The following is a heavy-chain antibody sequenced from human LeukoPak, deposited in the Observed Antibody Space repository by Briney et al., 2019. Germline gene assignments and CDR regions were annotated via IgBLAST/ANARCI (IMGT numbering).Heavy chain of an antibody. V-gene: IGHV1-2*02. CDR1: GYTFTGYY. CDR2: INPNSGDT. D-gene: IGHD1-7*01. Sequence: ASVKVSCKASGYTFTGYYMHWVRHAPGQGLEWMGWINPNSGDTTYAQDFQGRVTLTRDTSINTAYMELSNLISDDTAVYYCARGNLRELRGFDYWGQGTLVTVSS. CDR3: ARGNLRELRGFDY. J-gene: IGHJ4*02.